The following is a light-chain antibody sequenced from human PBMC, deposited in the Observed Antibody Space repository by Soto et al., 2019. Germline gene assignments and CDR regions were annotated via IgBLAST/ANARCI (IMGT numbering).Light chain of an antibody. Sequence: QSALTQPPSVSGAPGQRVIIFCTGSSSDIGAGYDVHWYQHLPGRAPKLLIYGNSHRPSGVPDRSSGSKSATSASLAITGLQAEDEADYFCQSYDSSLSIYVFGTGTKVTV. CDR2: GNS. CDR3: QSYDSSLSIYV. V-gene: IGLV1-40*01. J-gene: IGLJ1*01. CDR1: SSDIGAGYD.